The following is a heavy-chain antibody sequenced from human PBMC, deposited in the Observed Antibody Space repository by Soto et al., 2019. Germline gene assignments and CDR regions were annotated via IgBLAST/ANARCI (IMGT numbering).Heavy chain of an antibody. D-gene: IGHD5-18*01. V-gene: IGHV3-66*01. CDR1: GFTVSSNY. CDR3: AIHGYSHGGGYFDY. CDR2: IYSGGSA. J-gene: IGHJ4*02. Sequence: EVQLVESGGGLVQPGGSLRLSCAASGFTVSSNYMSWVRQAPGKGLEWVSVIYSGGSAYYADSVKGRFNISRDNSKNTLYLQLHSLRAEDTAVYYCAIHGYSHGGGYFDYWGQGTLVTGSS.